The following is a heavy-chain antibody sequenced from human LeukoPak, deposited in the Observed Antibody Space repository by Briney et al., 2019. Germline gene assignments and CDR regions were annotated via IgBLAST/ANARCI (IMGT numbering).Heavy chain of an antibody. V-gene: IGHV3-21*01. Sequence: VSSISSSSSYIYYAASVKGRFTISRDNAKNSLYLQMNSLRAEDTAVYYCARAPPAYNAFDIWGQGTMVTVSS. J-gene: IGHJ3*02. CDR2: ISSSSSYI. CDR3: ARAPPAYNAFDI. D-gene: IGHD4-11*01.